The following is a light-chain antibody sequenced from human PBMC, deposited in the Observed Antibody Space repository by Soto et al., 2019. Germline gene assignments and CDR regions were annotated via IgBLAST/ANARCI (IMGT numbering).Light chain of an antibody. Sequence: DIQMTQSPSSLSASVGDRVTITCWASQDIRDYLVWYQQRPGKVPSLLIYAASTLQSGVPSRFSGSGFGTDFTLTISSLQSEDVATYYCQKYGSAPYTFGPGTKVDLK. J-gene: IGKJ3*01. CDR2: AAS. CDR1: QDIRDY. V-gene: IGKV1-27*01. CDR3: QKYGSAPYT.